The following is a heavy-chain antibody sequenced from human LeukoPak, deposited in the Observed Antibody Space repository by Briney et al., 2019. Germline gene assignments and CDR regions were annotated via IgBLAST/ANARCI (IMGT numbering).Heavy chain of an antibody. J-gene: IGHJ4*02. CDR3: ARGVYIAAAQYAY. V-gene: IGHV4-59*01. CDR1: GGSISSYY. CDR2: IYYSGTT. Sequence: ETLSLTCTVSGGSISSYYWSWLRQPPGKGLEWIGYIYYSGTTNYNPSLKSRVTISVDTSKNQFSLKLSSVTAADTAVYYCARGVYIAAAQYAYWGQGTLVTVSS. D-gene: IGHD6-13*01.